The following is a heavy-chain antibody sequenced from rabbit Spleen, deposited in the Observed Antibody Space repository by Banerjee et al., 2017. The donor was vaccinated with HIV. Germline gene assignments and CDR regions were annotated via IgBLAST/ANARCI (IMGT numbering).Heavy chain of an antibody. V-gene: IGHV1S40*01. CDR3: ARDTSSSFSSYGMDL. J-gene: IGHJ6*01. Sequence: QSLEESGGDLVKPGASLTLTCIASGVSFSGSSYMCWVRQAPGKGLEWIACIEGGSSTFTYFASWAKGRFTISKTSSTTVTLQMTSLTAADTATYFCARDTSSSFSSYGMDLWGQGTLATVS. D-gene: IGHD1-1*01. CDR1: GVSFSGSSY. CDR2: IEGGSSTFT.